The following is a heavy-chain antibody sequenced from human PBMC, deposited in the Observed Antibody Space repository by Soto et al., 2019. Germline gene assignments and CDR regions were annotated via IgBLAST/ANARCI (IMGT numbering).Heavy chain of an antibody. D-gene: IGHD1-20*01. V-gene: IGHV3-74*01. CDR2: FHIDGSIS. CDR3: ARGGGSNWNTYYYAMDV. Sequence: EVQLVASGGGLIQPGGSLRLSCAASGFTFTNYWMHWVRQAPGEGLVWVSRFHIDGSISSYADSVKGRFTVSRDSAKNTMYLQMNSLTAEDTAVYYCARGGGSNWNTYYYAMDVWGQGTTVIVSS. J-gene: IGHJ6*02. CDR1: GFTFTNYW.